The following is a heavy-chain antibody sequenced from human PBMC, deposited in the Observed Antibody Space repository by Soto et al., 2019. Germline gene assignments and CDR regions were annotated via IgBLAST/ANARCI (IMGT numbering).Heavy chain of an antibody. CDR2: ILYDGSKK. V-gene: IGHV3-30*18. CDR3: VKDGSSGWPYFDDMDV. CDR1: GFTFSSYG. D-gene: IGHD6-19*01. J-gene: IGHJ6*02. Sequence: QVQLVESGGGVVQPGRSLRLSCAASGFTFSSYGMHWVRQAPGKGLEWVAVILYDGSKKYYADSVKGRFTISRDNSKNTLYLQKSSLRAEDTALYYCVKDGSSGWPYFDDMDVWGQGTTVTVSS.